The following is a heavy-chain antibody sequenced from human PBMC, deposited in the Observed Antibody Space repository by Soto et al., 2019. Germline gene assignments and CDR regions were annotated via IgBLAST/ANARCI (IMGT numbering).Heavy chain of an antibody. CDR2: IIPIFGTA. CDR3: AREAYYYDSSGYYPYFFDY. D-gene: IGHD3-22*01. CDR1: GGTFSSYA. Sequence: QVQLVQSGAAVKKPGSSVKVSCKASGGTFSSYAISWVRQAPGQGLEWMGGIIPIFGTANYAQKFQGRVTITADESTSTAYMELSSLRSENTDVYYCAREAYYYDSSGYYPYFFDYWGQGTLVTVSS. V-gene: IGHV1-69*01. J-gene: IGHJ4*02.